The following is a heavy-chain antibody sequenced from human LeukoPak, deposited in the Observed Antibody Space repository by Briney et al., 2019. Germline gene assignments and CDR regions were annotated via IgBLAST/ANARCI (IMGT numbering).Heavy chain of an antibody. D-gene: IGHD6-13*01. CDR1: GFTFSSYG. J-gene: IGHJ4*02. CDR2: ISYDGSNK. V-gene: IGHV3-30*18. CDR3: AKGGIAAAGPEGYFDY. Sequence: GGSLRLSCAASGFTFSSYGMHWVRQAPGKGLEWVAVISYDGSNKYYADSVKGRFTISRDNSKNTLYLQMSSLRAEDTAVYYCAKGGIAAAGPEGYFDYWGQGTLVTVSS.